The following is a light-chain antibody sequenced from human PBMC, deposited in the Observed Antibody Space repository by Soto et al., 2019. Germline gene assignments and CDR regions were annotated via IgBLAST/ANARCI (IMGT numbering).Light chain of an antibody. CDR2: AAS. J-gene: IGKJ5*01. V-gene: IGKV1-39*01. CDR1: QSISSY. Sequence: DIQKTQSPSSLSASVGDRVTITCRASQSISSYLNWYQQTAGKAATLLIYAASSLQSGVPSRFSVTGSGTDCTLTISSLQPEECATYCCQHSYSTPITSGQGTRPEI. CDR3: QHSYSTPIT.